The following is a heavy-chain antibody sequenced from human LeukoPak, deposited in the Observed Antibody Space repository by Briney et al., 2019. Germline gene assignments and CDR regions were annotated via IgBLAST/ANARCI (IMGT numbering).Heavy chain of an antibody. CDR2: ISSSSSYI. CDR1: GFTFSSYS. V-gene: IGHV3-21*01. Sequence: GGSLRLSCAASGFTFSSYSMNWVRQAPGKGLEWVSSISSSSSYIYYADSVKGRFTISRDNAKNSLYLQMNSLRAEDTAVYYCARGLDFWSGTEGWFYFDYWGQGTLVTVSS. J-gene: IGHJ4*02. CDR3: ARGLDFWSGTEGWFYFDY. D-gene: IGHD3-3*01.